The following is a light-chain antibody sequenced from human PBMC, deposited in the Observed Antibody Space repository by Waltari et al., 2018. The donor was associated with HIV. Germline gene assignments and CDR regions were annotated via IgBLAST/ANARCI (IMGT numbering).Light chain of an antibody. CDR3: ATWDSGLSAVV. J-gene: IGLJ2*01. CDR1: SSNIGYNY. V-gene: IGLV1-51*01. Sequence: QSVLTQPPSVSATPGQKVTISCSGSSSNIGYNYVFWYKQLPGTAPKLLIYDNNKRPAGIPDRFSGSKSGTSATLGITGLQTGEEADYYCATWDSGLSAVVFGGGTKLTVL. CDR2: DNN.